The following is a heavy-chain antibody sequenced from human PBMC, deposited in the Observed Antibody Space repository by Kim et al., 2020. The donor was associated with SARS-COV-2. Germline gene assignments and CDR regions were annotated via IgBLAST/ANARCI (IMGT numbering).Heavy chain of an antibody. J-gene: IGHJ6*02. Sequence: SVKVSCKASGGTFSSYAISWVRQAPGQGLEWMGGIIPIFGTANYAQKFQGRVTITADESTSTAYMELSSLRSEDTAVYYCARGLAATYYYYGMDVWGQGTTVTVSS. CDR3: ARGLAATYYYYGMDV. CDR2: IIPIFGTA. CDR1: GGTFSSYA. V-gene: IGHV1-69*13. D-gene: IGHD2-15*01.